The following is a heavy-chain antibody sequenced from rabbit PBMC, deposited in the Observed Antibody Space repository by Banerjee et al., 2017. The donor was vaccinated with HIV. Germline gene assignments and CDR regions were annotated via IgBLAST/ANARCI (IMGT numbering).Heavy chain of an antibody. Sequence: QEQLEESGGDLVKPEGSLTLTCTASGFSFSSSYWICWVRQAPGKGLEWIGCIYTGSGSALYVSWAKGRFTISKTSSTTVTLQMTSLTAADTATYFCASSTTTNTYYAGLGLWGPGTLVTVS. J-gene: IGHJ4*01. V-gene: IGHV1S45*01. CDR2: IYTGSGSA. D-gene: IGHD1-1*01. CDR3: ASSTTTNTYYAGLGL. CDR1: GFSFSSSYW.